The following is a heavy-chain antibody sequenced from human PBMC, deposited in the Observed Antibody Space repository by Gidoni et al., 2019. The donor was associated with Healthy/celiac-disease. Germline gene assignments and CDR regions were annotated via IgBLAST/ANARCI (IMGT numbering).Heavy chain of an antibody. Sequence: EVQLFASGGGLVHPVGSLRLSWAASRFTFSSCAMSWVRQAPGKGLEWVSAISGSGVSTYYADSVKGRFTISRDNSKNTLYLQMNSLRAEDTAVYYCAKASGSSWYSRNNWFDPWGQGTLVTVSS. CDR3: AKASGSSWYSRNNWFDP. V-gene: IGHV3-23*01. CDR1: RFTFSSCA. D-gene: IGHD6-13*01. CDR2: ISGSGVST. J-gene: IGHJ5*02.